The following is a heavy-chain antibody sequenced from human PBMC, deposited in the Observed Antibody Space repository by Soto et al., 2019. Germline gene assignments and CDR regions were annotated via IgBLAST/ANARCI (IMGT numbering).Heavy chain of an antibody. CDR2: INAGNGNT. Sequence: GASVKVSCKASGYTFTSYAMHWVRQAPGQRLEWMGWINAGNGNTKYSQKFQGRVTTTRDTSASTAYMELSSLRSEDTAVYYCARGFMVLSDYVWGSYSDWFDPWGQGTLVTVSS. D-gene: IGHD3-16*01. V-gene: IGHV1-3*01. CDR1: GYTFTSYA. CDR3: ARGFMVLSDYVWGSYSDWFDP. J-gene: IGHJ5*02.